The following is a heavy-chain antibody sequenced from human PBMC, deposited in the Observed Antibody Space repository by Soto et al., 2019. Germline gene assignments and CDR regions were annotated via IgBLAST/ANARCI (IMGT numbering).Heavy chain of an antibody. CDR2: IRSKSNSYAT. CDR1: GFSFSASA. CDR3: TRHTADY. Sequence: EVQLVESGGGLVQPGGSLKLSCAASGFSFSASAMHWVRQASGKGLEWVGRIRSKSNSYATAYAASVEGRFTISRDDSKNTAYLQMNSLKSEDTAAYYCTRHTADYWCQGTLVTVSS. J-gene: IGHJ4*02. V-gene: IGHV3-73*01.